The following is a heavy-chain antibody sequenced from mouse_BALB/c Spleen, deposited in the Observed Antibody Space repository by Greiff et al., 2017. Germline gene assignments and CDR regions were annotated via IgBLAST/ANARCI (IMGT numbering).Heavy chain of an antibody. J-gene: IGHJ4*01. Sequence: QVQLQQPGAELVKPGASVKLSCKASGYTFTSYWMHWVKQRPGQGLEWIGEINPSNGRTNYNEKFKSKATLTVDKSSSTAYMQLSSLTSEDSAVYYCARGTTATDYAMDYWGQGTSVTVSS. D-gene: IGHD1-2*01. V-gene: IGHV1S81*02. CDR2: INPSNGRT. CDR3: ARGTTATDYAMDY. CDR1: GYTFTSYW.